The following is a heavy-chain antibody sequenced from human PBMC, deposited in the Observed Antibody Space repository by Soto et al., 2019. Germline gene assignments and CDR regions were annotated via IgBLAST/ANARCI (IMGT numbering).Heavy chain of an antibody. D-gene: IGHD4-4*01. J-gene: IGHJ4*02. CDR2: FTTSGDFT. Sequence: EVQLLDSGGALVQPGGSLRLSCATSGFTFSNHAMSWVRQAPGKGLEWVSTFTTSGDFTYYADSVKGRFTISRDNSKSTLYLQMNSLRVEDTAVDYCARRVTDWGQGTLVTVSS. CDR3: ARRVTD. CDR1: GFTFSNHA. V-gene: IGHV3-23*01.